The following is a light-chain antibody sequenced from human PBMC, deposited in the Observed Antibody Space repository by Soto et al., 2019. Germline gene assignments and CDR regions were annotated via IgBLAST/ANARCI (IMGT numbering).Light chain of an antibody. CDR1: GRDIGAYDY. V-gene: IGLV2-14*01. J-gene: IGLJ1*01. Sequence: SALTQPASVSGSPGQSITIPCTGSGRDIGAYDYVSWYQQHPGKAPKLLIYGVNNRPSGVSYRFSASKSAFTASLTISGLQAEDEAHYYCSSYTTSYFYVFGPGTKVTVL. CDR3: SSYTTSYFYV. CDR2: GVN.